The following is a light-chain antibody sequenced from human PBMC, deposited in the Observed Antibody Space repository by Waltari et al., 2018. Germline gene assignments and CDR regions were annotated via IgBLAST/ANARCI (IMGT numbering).Light chain of an antibody. V-gene: IGKV3-20*01. Sequence: IVLTQSPGPLSLSPGERATLSCRASQSVSTISLAWYQQNAGQAPRLLIYSASNRAPGIPDRVSGSGSGTDFALTISSLEPEDSAMYYCQQYDGAVVTFGGGTKVEIK. CDR2: SAS. J-gene: IGKJ4*01. CDR3: QQYDGAVVT. CDR1: QSVSTIS.